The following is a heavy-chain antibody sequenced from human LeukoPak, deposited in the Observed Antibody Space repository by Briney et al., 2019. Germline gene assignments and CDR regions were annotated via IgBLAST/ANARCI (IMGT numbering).Heavy chain of an antibody. CDR1: GFSLSDFS. D-gene: IGHD5-18*01. V-gene: IGHV3-48*01. CDR3: ARWIYSYGTYYFDY. Sequence: PGGSLRLSRAASGFSLSDFSMNWVRQAPGEGLEDIAYINANSQKIWYADSVRGRFTISRDNSKNTLYPQMNSLRAEDTAVYYCARWIYSYGTYYFDYWGQGTLVTVSS. J-gene: IGHJ4*02. CDR2: INANSQKI.